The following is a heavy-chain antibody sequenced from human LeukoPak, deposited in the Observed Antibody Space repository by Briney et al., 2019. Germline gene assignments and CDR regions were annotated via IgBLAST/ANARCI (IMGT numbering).Heavy chain of an antibody. J-gene: IGHJ3*02. CDR2: IKQDGSEK. V-gene: IGHV3-7*01. D-gene: IGHD3-16*01. Sequence: GGSLRLSCAASGFTFSSYWMSWVRQAPGKGLEWVASIKQDGSEKYYVDSVKGRFTISRDNAKNSLYLQMNSLRAEDTAVYYCARVGGPILDAFDIWGQGTMVTVSS. CDR3: ARVGGPILDAFDI. CDR1: GFTFSSYW.